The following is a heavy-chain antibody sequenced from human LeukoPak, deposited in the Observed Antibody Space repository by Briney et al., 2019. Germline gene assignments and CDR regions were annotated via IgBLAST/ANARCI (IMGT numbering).Heavy chain of an antibody. CDR2: INHSGST. D-gene: IGHD5-18*01. Sequence: PSETLSLTCTVSGGSISSGSYYWSWIRQPAGKGLEWIGEINHSGSTNYNPSLKSRVTISVDTSKNQFPLKLSSVTAADTAVYYCARLGTGTAMVYGFDYWGQGTLVTVSS. J-gene: IGHJ4*02. CDR1: GGSISSGSYY. V-gene: IGHV4-61*10. CDR3: ARLGTGTAMVYGFDY.